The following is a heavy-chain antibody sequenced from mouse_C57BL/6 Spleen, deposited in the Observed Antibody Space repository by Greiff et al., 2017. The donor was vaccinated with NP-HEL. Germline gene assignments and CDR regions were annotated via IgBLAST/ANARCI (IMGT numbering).Heavy chain of an antibody. CDR2: IYPGSGNT. CDR1: GYTFTDYY. Sequence: QVQLQQSGAELVRPGASVKLSCKASGYTFTDYYINWVKQRPGQGLEWIARIYPGSGNTYYNEKFKGKATLTAEKSSSTAYMQLSSLTSEDSAVYFCARGGLIYGSGYYAMDYWGQGTSVTVSS. J-gene: IGHJ4*01. D-gene: IGHD1-1*01. CDR3: ARGGLIYGSGYYAMDY. V-gene: IGHV1-76*01.